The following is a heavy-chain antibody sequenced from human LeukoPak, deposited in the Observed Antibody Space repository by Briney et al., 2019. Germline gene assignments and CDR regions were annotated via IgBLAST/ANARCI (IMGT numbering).Heavy chain of an antibody. CDR1: GFTLRSYW. D-gene: IGHD5-12*01. CDR3: SKYSGYDYFFDL. J-gene: IGHJ4*02. CDR2: INSDGSRT. Sequence: GGSLRLSCAASGFTLRSYWMHWVRRAPGKGLVWVSHINSDGSRTHYADSVKGRSIIPRDNAKNTLYLQMNSLRAEDTAVYYCSKYSGYDYFFDLWGQGTLVTVSS. V-gene: IGHV3-74*01.